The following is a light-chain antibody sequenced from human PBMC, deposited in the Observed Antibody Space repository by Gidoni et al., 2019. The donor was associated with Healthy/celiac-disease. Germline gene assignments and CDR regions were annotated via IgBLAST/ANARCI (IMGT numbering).Light chain of an antibody. J-gene: IGKJ2*01. CDR3: QQYNNWSPYT. Sequence: EIVMTQSPATLSVSPGERATLSCRASQSVSSNLACYQQKPRQAPRLLIYGASTRATGTPARFSGSGSGTAFTLTISSLQSEDFAVSYCQQYNNWSPYTFGQGTKLEIK. V-gene: IGKV3-15*01. CDR1: QSVSSN. CDR2: GAS.